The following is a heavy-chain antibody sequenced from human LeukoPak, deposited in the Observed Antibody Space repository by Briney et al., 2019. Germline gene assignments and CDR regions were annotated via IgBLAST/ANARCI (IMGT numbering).Heavy chain of an antibody. CDR2: ISAYNGNT. D-gene: IGHD3-22*01. V-gene: IGHV1-18*04. Sequence: GASVKVSCKASGYTFTGYYMHWVRQAPGQGLEWMGWISAYNGNTNYAQKLQGRVTMTTDTSTSTAYMELRSLRSDDTAVYYCARTKFYYDSSGAVDYWGQGTLVTVSS. J-gene: IGHJ4*02. CDR3: ARTKFYYDSSGAVDY. CDR1: GYTFTGYY.